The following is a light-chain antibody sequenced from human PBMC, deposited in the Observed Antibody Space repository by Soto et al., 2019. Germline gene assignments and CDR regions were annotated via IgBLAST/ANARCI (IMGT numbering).Light chain of an antibody. CDR2: AAS. Sequence: EIVLTQSPGTLSLSPGERATLSCRASQSVSSSCLAWYQQRPGQAPRLLIYAASSRATAIPDRFSGSGSGTDFTITISRLEPEDFAVYYCKWSDNSPPIFTFGPGTKVDIK. V-gene: IGKV3-20*01. CDR3: KWSDNSPPIFT. CDR1: QSVSSSC. J-gene: IGKJ3*01.